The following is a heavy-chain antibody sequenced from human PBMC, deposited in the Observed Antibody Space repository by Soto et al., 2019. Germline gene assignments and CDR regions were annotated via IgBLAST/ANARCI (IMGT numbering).Heavy chain of an antibody. CDR1: GGTFSSYA. D-gene: IGHD6-19*01. CDR2: IIPIFGTT. Sequence: GASVKVSCKASGGTFSSYAICWVRQAPGQGLEWMGGIIPIFGTTNYAQRFEDRVTITADELTSTAYMELSSLRSEDTAVYYCAMIEYSSGSDYWGQGTLVTVSS. V-gene: IGHV1-69*13. CDR3: AMIEYSSGSDY. J-gene: IGHJ4*02.